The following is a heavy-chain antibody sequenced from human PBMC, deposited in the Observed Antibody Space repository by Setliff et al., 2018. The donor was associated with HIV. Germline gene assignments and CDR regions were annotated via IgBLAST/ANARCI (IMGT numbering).Heavy chain of an antibody. CDR1: GGSVDSSSYY. V-gene: IGHV4-39*07. J-gene: IGHJ4*02. Sequence: SETLSLTCTVSGGSVDSSSYYWGWIRQPPGKGLEWIGSIYHSGRTYYNPSLKSRVTISVDTSKNQFSLKLTSVTAADTAVYYCARDQPQDYDSLTGYYTGRYFDYWGRGTLVTVSS. CDR2: IYHSGRT. D-gene: IGHD3-9*01. CDR3: ARDQPQDYDSLTGYYTGRYFDY.